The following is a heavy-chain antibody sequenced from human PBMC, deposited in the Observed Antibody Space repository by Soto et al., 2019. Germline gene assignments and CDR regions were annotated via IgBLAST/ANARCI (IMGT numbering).Heavy chain of an antibody. Sequence: SETLSLTSAVSGGSVSSGSFYWNWIRQPPGKGLEWIAYIYNNGRTNSNPSLKSRVTISVDTSKNQFSLKLSSVTAADTAVYYCARAPYDRSGYPWFDYWGQGTPVTVS. CDR1: GGSVSSGSFY. CDR3: ARAPYDRSGYPWFDY. V-gene: IGHV4-61*01. D-gene: IGHD3-22*01. CDR2: IYNNGRT. J-gene: IGHJ4*02.